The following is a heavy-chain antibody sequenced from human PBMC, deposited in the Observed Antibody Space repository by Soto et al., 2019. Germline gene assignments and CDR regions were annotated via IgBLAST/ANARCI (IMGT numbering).Heavy chain of an antibody. V-gene: IGHV1-3*01. CDR3: ASPAYGSGNYY. CDR2: INADNGNT. D-gene: IGHD3-10*01. Sequence: QVQLVQSGAEVKKPGASVKVSCKASGYTFSNYALHWVRQAPGQRLEWMGWINADNGNTKYSKKCQGRVTFTRDTSASTAYMHLSSLRSEDTAVYYCASPAYGSGNYYWGQGTLVTVSS. CDR1: GYTFSNYA. J-gene: IGHJ4*02.